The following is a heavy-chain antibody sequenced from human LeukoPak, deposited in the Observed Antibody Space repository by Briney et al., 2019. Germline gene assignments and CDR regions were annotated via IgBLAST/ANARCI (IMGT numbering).Heavy chain of an antibody. D-gene: IGHD2-15*01. Sequence: GGSLRLSCAASGFTFSSYAMSWVRQAPGKGLEWVSAISGSGGSTYYADSVKGRFTISRDNSKNTLYLQMNSLRAEDTAVYYCAKEAPGHLCSGGSCPDAFDIWGQGTMVTVSS. J-gene: IGHJ3*02. CDR3: AKEAPGHLCSGGSCPDAFDI. V-gene: IGHV3-23*01. CDR1: GFTFSSYA. CDR2: ISGSGGST.